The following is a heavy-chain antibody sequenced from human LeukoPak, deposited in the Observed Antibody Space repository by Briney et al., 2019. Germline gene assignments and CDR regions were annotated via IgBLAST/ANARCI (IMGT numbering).Heavy chain of an antibody. J-gene: IGHJ4*02. V-gene: IGHV3-48*03. CDR3: ARERPEIDY. CDR1: GFTFSSYE. CDR2: ISSSGSTI. Sequence: GGSLRLSCAASGFTFSSYEMNWVRQAPGKGLEWVSYISSSGSTIYYADSVKGRFTISRDNAKNSLYLQMNSLGAEDTAVYYCARERPEIDYWGQGTLVTVSS.